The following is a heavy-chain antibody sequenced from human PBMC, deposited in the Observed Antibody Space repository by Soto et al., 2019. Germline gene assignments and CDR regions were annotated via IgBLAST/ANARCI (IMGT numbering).Heavy chain of an antibody. CDR1: GFTFSSYG. V-gene: IGHV3-33*01. CDR2: IWYDGSNK. J-gene: IGHJ4*02. D-gene: IGHD6-13*01. Sequence: GGSLRLSCAASGFTFSSYGMHWVRQAPGKGLEWVAVIWYDGSNKYYADSVKGRFTISRDNSKNTLYLQMNSLRAEDTAVYYCARGVAAGAGIGPDYWGQGTLVTVSS. CDR3: ARGVAAGAGIGPDY.